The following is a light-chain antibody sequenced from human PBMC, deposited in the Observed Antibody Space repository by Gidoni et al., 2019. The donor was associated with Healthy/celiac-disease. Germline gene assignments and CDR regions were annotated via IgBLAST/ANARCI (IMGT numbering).Light chain of an antibody. CDR1: KVGDKY. CDR3: QEWDSSTVV. CDR2: HDS. V-gene: IGLV3-1*01. Sequence: SYELPQLHSVSVSPGQTGSTTCFGDKVGDKYACWYQKKPGESPVMVIYHDSKRPSVFPERFSGSNSGNTATLTISGTPAMDEDDYCCQEWDSSTVVFGRGTKLTVL. J-gene: IGLJ2*01.